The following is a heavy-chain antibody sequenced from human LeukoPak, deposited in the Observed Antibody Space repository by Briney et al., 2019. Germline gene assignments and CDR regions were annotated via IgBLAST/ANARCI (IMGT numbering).Heavy chain of an antibody. J-gene: IGHJ4*02. CDR2: VSGYTGNT. CDR1: GYTITTYV. V-gene: IGHV1-18*01. Sequence: GASVKVSCETSGYTITTYVVSWVRQAPGQGLEWMGWVSGYTGNTNYAERFQGRVTMTTDTSTTTVYMELTSLRSDDTAVYYCARGEVSASLYYFDFWGQGTLVTVS. D-gene: IGHD2-2*01. CDR3: ARGEVSASLYYFDF.